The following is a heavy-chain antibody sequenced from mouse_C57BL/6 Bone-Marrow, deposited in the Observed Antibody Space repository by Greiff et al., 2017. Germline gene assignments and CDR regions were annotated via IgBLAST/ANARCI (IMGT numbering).Heavy chain of an antibody. Sequence: QVQLQQSGAELMKPGASVKLSCKATGYTFTGYWIEWVKQRPGHGLEWIGEILPGSGSTNYNEKFKGKATFTADTSSNTAYMQLSSLTAEDSAIYYWARNGRAAPAKGFACWGQGTLVTVSA. D-gene: IGHD6-1*01. V-gene: IGHV1-9*01. CDR2: ILPGSGST. CDR3: ARNGRAAPAKGFAC. J-gene: IGHJ3*01. CDR1: GYTFTGYW.